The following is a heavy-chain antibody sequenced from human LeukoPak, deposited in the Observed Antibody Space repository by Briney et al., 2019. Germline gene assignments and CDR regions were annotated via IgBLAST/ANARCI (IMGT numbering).Heavy chain of an antibody. J-gene: IGHJ4*02. CDR3: ARDFFDDSSGYYQRENPWYFDY. Sequence: PGGSLRLSCAASGFTFSDYYMSWIRQAPGKGLEWVSYISSSGSTIYYADSVKGRFTISRDNAKNSLYLQMNSLRAEDTAVYYCARDFFDDSSGYYQRENPWYFDYWGQGTLVTVSS. D-gene: IGHD3-22*01. CDR2: ISSSGSTI. CDR1: GFTFSDYY. V-gene: IGHV3-11*01.